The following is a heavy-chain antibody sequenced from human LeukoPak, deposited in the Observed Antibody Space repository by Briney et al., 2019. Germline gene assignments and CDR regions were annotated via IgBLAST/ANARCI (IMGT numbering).Heavy chain of an antibody. CDR2: IWFDGSNE. D-gene: IGHD3-10*01. Sequence: GGSLRLSCVASGFAFRNYGMHWVRQAPGKGLEWVAVIWFDGSNEYYADSVRGRFSISRDNAKNTLFLQMNSLRAEDTSVYYCAKDLNCYHGSGTYSDSGYFDHWGQGAPVTVSS. V-gene: IGHV3-33*06. CDR1: GFAFRNYG. CDR3: AKDLNCYHGSGTYSDSGYFDH. J-gene: IGHJ4*02.